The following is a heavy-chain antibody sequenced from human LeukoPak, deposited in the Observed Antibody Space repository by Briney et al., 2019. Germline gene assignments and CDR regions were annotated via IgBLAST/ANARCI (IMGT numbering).Heavy chain of an antibody. CDR2: IYSGGST. CDR1: GFTVSSNY. CDR3: ARDLSGAAAISYYYYMDV. Sequence: GGSLRLSCAASGFTVSSNYMSWVRPAPGKGLEWVSVIYSGGSTYYADSVKGRFTISRDNSKNTLYLQVNSLRAEDTAVYYCARDLSGAAAISYYYYMDVWGKGTTVTVSS. D-gene: IGHD2-2*01. V-gene: IGHV3-66*02. J-gene: IGHJ6*03.